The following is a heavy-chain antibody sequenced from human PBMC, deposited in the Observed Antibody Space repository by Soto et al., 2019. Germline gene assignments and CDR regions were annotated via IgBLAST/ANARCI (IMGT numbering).Heavy chain of an antibody. Sequence: GGSLRLSCAASGFIFSSFALHWVRQAPGKGLEWVAVIRYDGTEKYNGDSVKGRFTISRDNSKNTVYLEMTSLKAEDTAVYYCARDFTQVGPLDFWGQGXLVT. CDR2: IRYDGTEK. J-gene: IGHJ4*02. CDR1: GFIFSSFA. V-gene: IGHV3-33*01. D-gene: IGHD1-26*01. CDR3: ARDFTQVGPLDF.